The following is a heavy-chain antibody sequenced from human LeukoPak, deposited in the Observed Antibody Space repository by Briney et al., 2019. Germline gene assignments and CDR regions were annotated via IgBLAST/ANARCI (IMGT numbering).Heavy chain of an antibody. D-gene: IGHD2-2*01. V-gene: IGHV1-69*13. CDR3: ARVLRCSSTSCHGRDYYYMDV. Sequence: SVKVSCKASGGTFSSYAISWVRQAPGQGLEWMGGIIPIFGTANYAQKFQGRVTITADESTSTAYMELSSLRSEDTAVYYCARVLRCSSTSCHGRDYYYMDVWGKGTTVTVPS. J-gene: IGHJ6*03. CDR1: GGTFSSYA. CDR2: IIPIFGTA.